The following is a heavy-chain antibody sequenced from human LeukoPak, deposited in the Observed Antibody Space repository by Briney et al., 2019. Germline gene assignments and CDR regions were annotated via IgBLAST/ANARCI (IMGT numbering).Heavy chain of an antibody. CDR2: IKEDGSEK. Sequence: QPGGSLRLSCAASGFTFSSYWMSWVRQAPGKGLEWVANIKEDGSEKYYVDSVKGRFTISRDNAKNSLYLQMNSLRAEDTAVYYCARGRVLAVATFDYWGQVTLVTVSS. D-gene: IGHD6-19*01. CDR3: ARGRVLAVATFDY. V-gene: IGHV3-7*01. CDR1: GFTFSSYW. J-gene: IGHJ4*02.